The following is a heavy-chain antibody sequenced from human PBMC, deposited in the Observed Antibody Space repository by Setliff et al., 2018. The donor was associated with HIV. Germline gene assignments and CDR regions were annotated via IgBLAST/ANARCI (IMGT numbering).Heavy chain of an antibody. CDR2: ISAYNGHT. D-gene: IGHD6-13*01. V-gene: IGHV1-18*01. CDR3: ARGYSSSWYNY. Sequence: ASVKVSCKASGYTFTSYGISWVRQAPGLGLEWMGWISAYNGHTNYAQKLHGRVTMTTDTSTSTAYMELRSLRSDDTAVYYGARGYSSSWYNYWGQGTLVTVSS. J-gene: IGHJ4*02. CDR1: GYTFTSYG.